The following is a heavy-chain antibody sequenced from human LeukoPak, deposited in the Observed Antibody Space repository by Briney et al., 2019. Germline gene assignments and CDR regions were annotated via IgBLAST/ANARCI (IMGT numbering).Heavy chain of an antibody. D-gene: IGHD3-3*01. Sequence: SQTLSLTCTVSGGSISSGDYYWSWIRQPPGKGLEWIGYIYYSGSTNYNPSLKSRVTISVDTSKNQFSLKLSSVTAADTAVYYCARDHSTYYDFWSGYSGYFDLWGRGTLVTVSS. CDR2: IYYSGST. CDR3: ARDHSTYYDFWSGYSGYFDL. V-gene: IGHV4-30-4*08. J-gene: IGHJ2*01. CDR1: GGSISSGDYY.